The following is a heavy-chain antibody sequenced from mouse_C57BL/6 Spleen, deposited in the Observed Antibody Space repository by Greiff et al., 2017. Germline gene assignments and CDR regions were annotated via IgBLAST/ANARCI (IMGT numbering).Heavy chain of an antibody. J-gene: IGHJ2*01. D-gene: IGHD2-3*01. CDR1: GYTFTDYN. Sequence: VQLQQSGPELVKPGASVKMSCKASGYTFTDYNMHWVKQSHGKSLEWLGYINPNNGGTSYNQKLKGKATLTVNKSSSTAYMELRSLTSEDSAVYYCAPSYDGYPYYFDYWGQGTTLTVSS. CDR3: APSYDGYPYYFDY. CDR2: INPNNGGT. V-gene: IGHV1-22*01.